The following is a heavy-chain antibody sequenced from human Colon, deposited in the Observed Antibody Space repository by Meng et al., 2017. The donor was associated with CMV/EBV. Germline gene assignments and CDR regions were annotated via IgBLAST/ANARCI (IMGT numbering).Heavy chain of an antibody. V-gene: IGHV1-69*05. CDR1: GGTFNRHV. CDR3: ARDWDDYGDYITISDYYYYGMDV. CDR2: IIPVLGTE. D-gene: IGHD4-17*01. J-gene: IGHJ6*02. Sequence: KISCKASGGTFNRHVISWVRQAPGQGLEWMGGIIPVLGTETYAQKFQGRVTITTDESTATAYMELSSLTSEDTAVYYCARDWDDYGDYITISDYYYYGMDVWGQGTTVTVSS.